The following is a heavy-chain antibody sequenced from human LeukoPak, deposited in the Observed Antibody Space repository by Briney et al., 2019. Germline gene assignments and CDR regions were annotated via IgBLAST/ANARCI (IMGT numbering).Heavy chain of an antibody. CDR2: ISGSGGST. J-gene: IGHJ4*02. CDR1: GFTFSSYA. CDR3: ARRPLNYDIVTGYYNGYYFGY. Sequence: GGSLRLSCAASGFTFSSYAMSWVRQAPGKGLEWVSAISGSGGSTYYADSVKGLFTISRDKSKNTLYLQMNSLRAEDTAVYYCARRPLNYDIVTGYYNGYYFGYWGQGTLVTVTS. V-gene: IGHV3-23*01. D-gene: IGHD3-9*01.